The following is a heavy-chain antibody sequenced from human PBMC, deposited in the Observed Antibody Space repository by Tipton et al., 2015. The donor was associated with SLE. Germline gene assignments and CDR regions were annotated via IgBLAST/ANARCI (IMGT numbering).Heavy chain of an antibody. Sequence: SLRLSCAASGFTFSDYYMSWIRQAPGKGLEWVSYISSSGSTIYYADSVKGRFTISRDNAENSLYLQMNSLRAEDTAVYYCARSRPGYYDSSGSEGYFDYWGQGTLVTVSS. CDR3: ARSRPGYYDSSGSEGYFDY. V-gene: IGHV3-11*01. D-gene: IGHD3-22*01. J-gene: IGHJ4*02. CDR1: GFTFSDYY. CDR2: ISSSGSTI.